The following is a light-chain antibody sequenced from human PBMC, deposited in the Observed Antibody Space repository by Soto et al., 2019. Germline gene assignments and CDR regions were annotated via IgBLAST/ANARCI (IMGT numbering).Light chain of an antibody. Sequence: EIVLTQSPATLSLSPGERATLSCRASQSVSSYLAWYQQKPGQAPRLLIYDASNRATGIPARFSGSGSGTDFTLTINSLEPEDFAVYYCQQRSNWHTFGQGTKVEIK. V-gene: IGKV3-11*01. CDR1: QSVSSY. CDR3: QQRSNWHT. CDR2: DAS. J-gene: IGKJ1*01.